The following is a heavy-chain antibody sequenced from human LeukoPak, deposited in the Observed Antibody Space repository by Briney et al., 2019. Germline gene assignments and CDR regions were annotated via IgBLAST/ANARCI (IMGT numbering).Heavy chain of an antibody. CDR3: ARASSGSSLEPDY. CDR1: GYTLTGYY. CDR2: INPNSGGT. D-gene: IGHD1-26*01. J-gene: IGHJ4*02. V-gene: IGHV1-2*02. Sequence: ASVKVSCKAPGYTLTGYYMHWVRQAPGQGLEWMGWINPNSGGTNYAQKFQGRVTMTRDTSISTAYMELSRLRSDDTAVYYCARASSGSSLEPDYWGQGTLVTVSS.